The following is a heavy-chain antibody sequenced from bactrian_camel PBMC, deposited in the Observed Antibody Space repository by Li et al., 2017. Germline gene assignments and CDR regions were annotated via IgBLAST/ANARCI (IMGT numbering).Heavy chain of an antibody. CDR3: APDPRGSAY. V-gene: IGHV3S55*01. CDR2: SGAKT. D-gene: IGHD3*01. J-gene: IGHJ4*01. CDR1: GDIFRSCA. Sequence: HVQLVESGGGSVQAGDSLELSCAAAGDIFRSCAMAWYRQAPGKEREGVVVSGAKTYYADSVKGRFTISHDKSKNTVYLQMNSLKTEDTAVYYCAPDPRGSAYWGQGTQVTVS.